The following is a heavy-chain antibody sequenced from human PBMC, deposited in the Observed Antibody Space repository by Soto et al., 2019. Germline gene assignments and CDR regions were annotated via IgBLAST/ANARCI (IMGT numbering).Heavy chain of an antibody. J-gene: IGHJ6*01. CDR1: GDSISSGNKY. V-gene: IGHV4-30-4*01. CDR2: IFSSGTT. Sequence: QVQLRESGPGLVMPSQTLSLTCTVSGDSISSGNKYWSWIRQPPGKGLEWIGYIFSSGTTYYNPSLKSRLTMSLDASKNQFSLKLNSLTDADTAVYFCARVPSPFDYYYAMDVW. D-gene: IGHD3-16*01. CDR3: ARVPSPFDYYYAMDV.